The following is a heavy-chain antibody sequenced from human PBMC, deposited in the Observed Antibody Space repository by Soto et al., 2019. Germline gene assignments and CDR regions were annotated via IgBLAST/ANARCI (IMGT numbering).Heavy chain of an antibody. Sequence: SETLSLTCVVSGVPITSNDWWAWIRQPPGKGLEWIGSIYYSGSTYYNPSLKSRVTISVDTSKNQFSLKLCSVTAADTAVYYCARLAMVRGVISYLDYWGQGTLVTVSS. D-gene: IGHD3-10*01. J-gene: IGHJ4*02. CDR1: GVPITSNDW. CDR3: ARLAMVRGVISYLDY. CDR2: IYYSGST. V-gene: IGHV4-39*01.